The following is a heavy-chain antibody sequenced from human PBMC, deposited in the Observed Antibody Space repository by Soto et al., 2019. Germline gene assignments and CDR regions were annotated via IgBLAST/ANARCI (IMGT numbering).Heavy chain of an antibody. CDR2: IDSSGAT. Sequence: SETLSLTCTVSHVSVGSSGHYWNLVRQHPGKGLEWIGYIDSSGATYLNPSLKDRLAMSVDPSQNQFSLKVTSVTAAYTVDYYGALGHFMDVSGKGSTDTVS. CDR1: HVSVGSSGHY. CDR3: ALGHFMDV. J-gene: IGHJ6*03. D-gene: IGHD3-16*01. V-gene: IGHV4-31*03.